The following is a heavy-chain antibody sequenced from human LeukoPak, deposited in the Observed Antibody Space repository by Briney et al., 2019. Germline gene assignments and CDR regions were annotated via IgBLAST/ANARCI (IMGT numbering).Heavy chain of an antibody. V-gene: IGHV1-69*05. J-gene: IGHJ5*02. CDR3: ASTASGYRNWFDP. D-gene: IGHD5-12*01. CDR1: GGTFSSYA. Sequence: SVKVSCKASGGTFSSYALSWVRQAPGQGLEWMGGIIPIFGTANYAQKFQGRVTITTDESTSTAYMELSSLRSEDTAVYYCASTASGYRNWFDPWGQGTLVTVSS. CDR2: IIPIFGTA.